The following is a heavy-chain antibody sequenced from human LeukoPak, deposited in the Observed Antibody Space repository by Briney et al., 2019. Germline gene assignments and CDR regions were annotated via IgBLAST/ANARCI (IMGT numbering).Heavy chain of an antibody. J-gene: IGHJ4*02. Sequence: GGSLRLSCAASGFTFSSYAMSWVRQAPGKGLEWVSAISGSGGSTYYADSAKGRFTISRDNSKNTLYLQMNSLRAEDTAVYYCAKDQRFLEWLQTGYFDYWGQGTLVTVSS. V-gene: IGHV3-23*01. CDR1: GFTFSSYA. CDR3: AKDQRFLEWLQTGYFDY. D-gene: IGHD3-3*01. CDR2: ISGSGGST.